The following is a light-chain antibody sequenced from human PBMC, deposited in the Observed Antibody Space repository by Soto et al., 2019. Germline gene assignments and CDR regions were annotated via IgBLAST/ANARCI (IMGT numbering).Light chain of an antibody. CDR3: QQYGSSPQI. CDR1: QSVTNNY. V-gene: IGKV3-20*01. CDR2: GVS. Sequence: ESVLTQSPGTLSLSPGERATLSCRATQSVTNNYFAWYQQKPGQSPRLLIYGVSSRATDIPDRFSGSGSGTDFTLTISRLEPEDFVVYYCQQYGSSPQIFGQGTRLDIK. J-gene: IGKJ5*01.